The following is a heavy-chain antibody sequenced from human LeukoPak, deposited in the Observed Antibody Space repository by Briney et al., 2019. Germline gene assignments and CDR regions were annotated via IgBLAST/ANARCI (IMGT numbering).Heavy chain of an antibody. CDR2: IKQDGTVQ. V-gene: IGHV3-7*01. J-gene: IGHJ6*02. CDR1: GFALSAYW. Sequence: GGSLKLSCAASGFALSAYWMNWVRQAPGKGLQWLANIKQDGTVQHYVDSVKGRFTISRDNAKNSLFLQMNSLRAEDTALYYCARDYTATGAMDVWGQGTTVTVS. CDR3: ARDYTATGAMDV. D-gene: IGHD2-21*02.